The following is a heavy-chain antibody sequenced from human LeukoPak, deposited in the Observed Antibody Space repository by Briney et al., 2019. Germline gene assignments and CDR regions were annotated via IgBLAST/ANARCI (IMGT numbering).Heavy chain of an antibody. CDR3: VREHYYDTRGYYYIPLDY. D-gene: IGHD3-22*01. J-gene: IGHJ4*01. CDR1: GFTFSSYG. CDR2: ILYDGSNK. Sequence: GGSLRLSCAASGFTFSSYGMHWVRQAPGKGLEWVAVILYDGSNKYYADSVKGRFTISRDNAKNSLYLQMNSLRVEDTAVYYCVREHYYDTRGYYYIPLDYWGHGTLVTVSS. V-gene: IGHV3-30*03.